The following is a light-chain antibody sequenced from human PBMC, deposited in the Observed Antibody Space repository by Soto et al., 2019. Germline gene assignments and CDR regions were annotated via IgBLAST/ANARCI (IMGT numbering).Light chain of an antibody. Sequence: DIQMTQSPPSLSASVGDRVTFTCRASQGISDYLAWVQQKPGKVPKSLIYGVSTLQSGVSSRFSGSGSGTEFTLTFSGLQPEDFATYYCMQYLNYPFTFGGGTKV. CDR1: QGISDY. J-gene: IGKJ4*01. CDR3: MQYLNYPFT. V-gene: IGKV1-16*01. CDR2: GVS.